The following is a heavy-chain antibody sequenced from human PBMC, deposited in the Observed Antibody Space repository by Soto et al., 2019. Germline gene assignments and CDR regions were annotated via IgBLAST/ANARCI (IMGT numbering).Heavy chain of an antibody. V-gene: IGHV1-69*02. J-gene: IGHJ5*02. Sequence: VQLVQSGAEVKKPGSSVKVSCKASGGTFSSYTISWVRQAPGQGLEWMGRIIPILGIANYAQKFQGRVTITADKSTSTAYMELSSLRSEDTAVYYCARAWDSGGEGCFDPWGQGTLVTVSS. CDR2: IIPILGIA. CDR3: ARAWDSGGEGCFDP. D-gene: IGHD1-26*01. CDR1: GGTFSSYT.